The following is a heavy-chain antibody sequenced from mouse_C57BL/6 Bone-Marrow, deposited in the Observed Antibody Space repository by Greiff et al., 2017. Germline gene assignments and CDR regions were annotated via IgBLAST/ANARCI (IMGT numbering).Heavy chain of an antibody. CDR3: ARAGTTLVGAMDY. J-gene: IGHJ4*01. CDR2: IYPSDSET. CDR1: GYTFTSYW. V-gene: IGHV1-61*01. Sequence: VQLQQPGAELVRPGSSVKLSCKASGYTFTSYWMDWVKQRPGQGLEWIGNIYPSDSETYYNQKFKDKATLTVDKYSSTAYMKLSSLTSEDSAVYYCARAGTTLVGAMDYWGQGTSVTVSS. D-gene: IGHD1-1*01.